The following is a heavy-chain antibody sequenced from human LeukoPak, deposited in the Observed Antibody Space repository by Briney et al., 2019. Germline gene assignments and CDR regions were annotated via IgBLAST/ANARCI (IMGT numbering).Heavy chain of an antibody. CDR3: ARETDTAMVWFDY. Sequence: ASVTVSFKSSVYTFTDYYMHWVRQAPGQGLEWMGWINPNRCGTNYLQKFQGRVTMTRDTSFSTAYMELSRRRSDDTAVYYFARETDTAMVWFDYWGQGTLVTVSS. J-gene: IGHJ4*02. CDR1: VYTFTDYY. CDR2: INPNRCGT. D-gene: IGHD5-18*01. V-gene: IGHV1-2*02.